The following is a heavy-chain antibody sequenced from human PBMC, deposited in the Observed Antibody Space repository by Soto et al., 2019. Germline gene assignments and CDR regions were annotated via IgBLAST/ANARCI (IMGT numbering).Heavy chain of an antibody. CDR1: GGSSSDYG. CDR3: ARGGQDFWSGPFDY. CDR2: IDNSGST. Sequence: SQTLSLTCTVSGGSSSDYGCNWIRQPAGKGLEWIGRIDNSGSTNYNPSLKSRITMSADTSRNQFSLKLNSVTAADTAVYYCARGGQDFWSGPFDYWGQGALVTVSS. J-gene: IGHJ4*02. D-gene: IGHD3-3*01. V-gene: IGHV4-4*07.